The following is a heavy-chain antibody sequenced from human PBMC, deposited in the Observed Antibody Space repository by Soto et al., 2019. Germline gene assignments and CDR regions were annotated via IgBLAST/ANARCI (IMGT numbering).Heavy chain of an antibody. D-gene: IGHD6-25*01. CDR1: GGSITSSSHF. Sequence: SETLSLTCTASGGSITSSSHFWGWVRQPPGKGLEWIGAIYFTGNTYYTPSLKSRLTMSIDTSKNEFSLRLNSVTAADTAVYYCAGQTFTIAAASYGRSNWFDPWGPGTLVTVSS. V-gene: IGHV4-39*01. CDR3: AGQTFTIAAASYGRSNWFDP. CDR2: IYFTGNT. J-gene: IGHJ5*02.